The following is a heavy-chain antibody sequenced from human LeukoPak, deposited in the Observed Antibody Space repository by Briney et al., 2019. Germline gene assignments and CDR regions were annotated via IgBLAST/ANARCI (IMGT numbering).Heavy chain of an antibody. Sequence: GGSPRLSCAASGFTFSSYAMSWVRQAPGKGLEWVSAISGSGGSTYYADSVKGRFTISRDNSKNTLYLQMNSLRAEDTAVYYCAKDTPRYSSSWYDFNWFDPWGQGTLVTVSS. D-gene: IGHD6-13*01. CDR1: GFTFSSYA. CDR2: ISGSGGST. J-gene: IGHJ5*02. CDR3: AKDTPRYSSSWYDFNWFDP. V-gene: IGHV3-23*01.